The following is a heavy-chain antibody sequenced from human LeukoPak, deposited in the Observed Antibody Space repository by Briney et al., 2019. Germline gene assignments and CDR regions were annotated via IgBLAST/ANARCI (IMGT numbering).Heavy chain of an antibody. CDR1: GFTFSDYY. V-gene: IGHV3-71*01. D-gene: IGHD2-21*02. CDR3: TRGYCGGDCYSGYYFDY. J-gene: IGHJ4*02. Sequence: GGSLRLSCAASGFTFSDYYMSWIRQAPGKGLEWVGFIRSKAYGGTTEYAASVKGRFTISRDDSKSIAYLQMNSLKTEDTAVYYCTRGYCGGDCYSGYYFDYWGQGTLVTVSS. CDR2: IRSKAYGGTT.